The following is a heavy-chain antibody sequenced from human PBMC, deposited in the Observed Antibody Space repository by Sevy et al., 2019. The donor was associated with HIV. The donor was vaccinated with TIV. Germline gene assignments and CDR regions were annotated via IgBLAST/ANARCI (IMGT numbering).Heavy chain of an antibody. Sequence: GGSLRLSCAASGFTFSNYWMHWVRQDPGKGLVWVSRIDSDDGSTDYADSVQGRFTISRDNAKITLFLQMNSLRAEDTAVDYCARQYYYGSGRIFYYGMDVWGQGTTVTVSS. CDR3: ARQYYYGSGRIFYYGMDV. J-gene: IGHJ6*02. CDR1: GFTFSNYW. V-gene: IGHV3-74*01. CDR2: IDSDDGST. D-gene: IGHD3-10*01.